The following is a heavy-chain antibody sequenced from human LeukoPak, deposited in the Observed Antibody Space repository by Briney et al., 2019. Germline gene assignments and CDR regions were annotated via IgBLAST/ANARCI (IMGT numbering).Heavy chain of an antibody. Sequence: PGGSLRLSCAASGFTFSDYYMSWMRQAPGKGREWGSYISSSGSTIYYADSVKGRFTISRDNSKNTLYLQMNSLRAEDTAVYYCARDVQPQAYYYYYMDVWGKGTTVTVSS. J-gene: IGHJ6*03. CDR2: ISSSGSTI. D-gene: IGHD6-13*01. CDR1: GFTFSDYY. V-gene: IGHV3-11*04. CDR3: ARDVQPQAYYYYYMDV.